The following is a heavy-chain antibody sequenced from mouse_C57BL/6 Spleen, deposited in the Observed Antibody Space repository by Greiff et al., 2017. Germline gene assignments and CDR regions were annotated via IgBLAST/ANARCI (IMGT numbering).Heavy chain of an antibody. CDR2: INYDGSST. Sequence: EVQLQQSEGGLVQPGSSMKLSCTASGFTFSDYYMAWVRQVPEKGLEWVANINYDGSSTYYLDSLKSRFIISRDNAKNILYLQMSSLKSEDTATYYCARTWDPYYYAMDYWGQGTSVTVSS. V-gene: IGHV5-16*01. CDR3: ARTWDPYYYAMDY. J-gene: IGHJ4*01. CDR1: GFTFSDYY. D-gene: IGHD4-1*01.